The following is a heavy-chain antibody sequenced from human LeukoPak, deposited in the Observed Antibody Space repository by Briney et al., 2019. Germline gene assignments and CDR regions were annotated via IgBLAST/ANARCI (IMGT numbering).Heavy chain of an antibody. CDR3: AKERRLSAALDY. V-gene: IGHV3-30*02. D-gene: IGHD4/OR15-4a*01. CDR1: GFTFSSYG. Sequence: PGGSLRLSCAASGFTFSSYGMHWVRQALGKGLEWVAFIRYDGSNKYYADSVKGRFTISRDNSKNTLYLQMNSLRAEDTAVYYCAKERRLSAALDYWGQGTLVTVSS. CDR2: IRYDGSNK. J-gene: IGHJ4*02.